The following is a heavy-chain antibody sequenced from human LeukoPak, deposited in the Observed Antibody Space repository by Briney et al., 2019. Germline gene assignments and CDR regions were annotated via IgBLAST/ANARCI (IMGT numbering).Heavy chain of an antibody. V-gene: IGHV4-59*08. CDR3: AGHHPRNTVDF. D-gene: IGHD2/OR15-2a*01. Sequence: LGTLSLTCTVSGGSISSYYWSWIRQPPGKGLEWIAYISDIGSINYNPSLKSRVTISLDTSKNQFSLKLSSVTAADTAVYYCAGHHPRNTVDFWGQGTLVTVSS. CDR1: GGSISSYY. J-gene: IGHJ4*02. CDR2: ISDIGSI.